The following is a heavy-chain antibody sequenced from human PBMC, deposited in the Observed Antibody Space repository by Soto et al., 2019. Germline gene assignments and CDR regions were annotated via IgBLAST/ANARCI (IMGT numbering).Heavy chain of an antibody. CDR3: AHRQVGHDGVGNDAFDI. CDR1: GLSLTATGVG. V-gene: IGHV2-5*01. CDR2: IYWNDDK. D-gene: IGHD2-8*01. Sequence: FGPTLVTSPPPLTITFNPSGLSLTATGVGMAWIRQPPGKALEWLALIYWNDDKRYSPSLKNRLTITKDTSKNQVVLTMTNMDPVDTATYYCAHRQVGHDGVGNDAFDIWGQGTMVTVSS. J-gene: IGHJ3*02.